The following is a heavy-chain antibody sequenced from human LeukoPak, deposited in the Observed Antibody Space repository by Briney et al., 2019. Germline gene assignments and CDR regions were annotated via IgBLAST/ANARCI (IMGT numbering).Heavy chain of an antibody. V-gene: IGHV4-34*01. CDR1: GGSFSGYY. D-gene: IGHD2-15*01. Sequence: SETLSLTCAVYGGSFSGYYWRWIRQPPGKGMEWIGEINHSGSTNYNPSLKSRVTISVDTSKNQFSLKLSSVTATDTAVYYCARARFVVVVAAHFDYWGQGTLVTVSS. CDR2: INHSGST. CDR3: ARARFVVVVAAHFDY. J-gene: IGHJ4*02.